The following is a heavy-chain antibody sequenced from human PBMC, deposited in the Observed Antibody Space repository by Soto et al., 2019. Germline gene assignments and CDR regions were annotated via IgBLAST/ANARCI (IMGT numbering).Heavy chain of an antibody. J-gene: IGHJ6*02. CDR3: AKNTVGLSRYYYYGMDV. CDR2: MAYDGSNE. D-gene: IGHD5-12*01. Sequence: VGSLRLSCAASGFTFSSFGIHWVRQAPGKGLEWVAVMAYDGSNEYYADSVRGRFTISRDNSKSTVYLQMNSLRPEDTAVYYCAKNTVGLSRYYYYGMDVWGQGTTVTVSS. V-gene: IGHV3-30*18. CDR1: GFTFSSFG.